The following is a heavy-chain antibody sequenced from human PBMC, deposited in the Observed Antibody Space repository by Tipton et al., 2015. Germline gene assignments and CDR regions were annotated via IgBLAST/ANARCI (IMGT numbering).Heavy chain of an antibody. CDR1: GDSMSRYF. CDR2: VYFSGNT. V-gene: IGHV4-59*01. Sequence: TLSLTCSVSGDSMSRYFWHWVRQSPGEGLEWLGCVYFSGNTYHNPSLKSRVTISLDTSKKQFSLSLTSVTAADSAVYYCARDGSDSEGYYYYGVDVWGQGITVTVSS. CDR3: ARDGSDSEGYYYYGVDV. J-gene: IGHJ6*02. D-gene: IGHD3-3*01.